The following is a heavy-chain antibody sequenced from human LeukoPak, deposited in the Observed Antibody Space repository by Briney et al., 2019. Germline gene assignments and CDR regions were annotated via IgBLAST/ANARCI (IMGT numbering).Heavy chain of an antibody. D-gene: IGHD6-13*01. Sequence: PGGSLRLSCASSGLTFSSYGMHWVRQAPGKGLEWVAVIWYDGSNKYYADSVKGRFTISRDNSKNTLYLQMNSLRAEDTAVYYCAKDAGTRVIYMDVWGKGTTVTVSS. CDR2: IWYDGSNK. CDR1: GLTFSSYG. J-gene: IGHJ6*03. V-gene: IGHV3-33*06. CDR3: AKDAGTRVIYMDV.